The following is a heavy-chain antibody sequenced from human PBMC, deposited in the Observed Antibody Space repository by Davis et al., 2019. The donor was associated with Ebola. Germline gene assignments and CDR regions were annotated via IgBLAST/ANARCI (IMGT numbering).Heavy chain of an antibody. CDR1: GDTFISDY. Sequence: AASVKVSCKAFGDTFISDYMNWVRQAPGQGLEWMGIINPSGGTTSYAQKFQGRVTMTRSTSISTAYMELSSLRSEDTAVYYCARGGYFDWLTRWHYYGMDVWGQGTTVTVSS. V-gene: IGHV1-46*01. CDR3: ARGGYFDWLTRWHYYGMDV. CDR2: INPSGGTT. D-gene: IGHD3-9*01. J-gene: IGHJ6*02.